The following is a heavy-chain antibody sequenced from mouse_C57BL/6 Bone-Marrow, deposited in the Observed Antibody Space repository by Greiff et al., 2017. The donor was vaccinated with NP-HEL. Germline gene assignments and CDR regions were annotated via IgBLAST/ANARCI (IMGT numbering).Heavy chain of an antibody. CDR2: ILPGRGST. CDR1: GYTFTGYW. J-gene: IGHJ2*01. Sequence: VQLQQSGAELMKPGASVKLSCKATGYTFTGYWIEWVKQRPGHGLEWIGEILPGRGSTNYNEKFKGKATVTADTSSNTAYMQRSRLTTEDAAIYYCANFRRNFDYWGRGTTITVSA. V-gene: IGHV1-9*01. CDR3: ANFRRNFDY.